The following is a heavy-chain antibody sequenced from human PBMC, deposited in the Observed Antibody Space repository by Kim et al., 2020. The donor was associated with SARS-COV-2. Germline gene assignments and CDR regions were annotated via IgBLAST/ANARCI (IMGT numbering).Heavy chain of an antibody. CDR1: GSTFSSYA. D-gene: IGHD5-12*01. J-gene: IGHJ2*01. CDR2: ISYDGSNK. V-gene: IGHV3-30*04. CDR3: ARAGIEMATRQLGYLD. Sequence: GGSLRLSCAASGSTFSSYAVHWVRQVPGKGLEWVAVISYDGSNKYYADSVKGRFTISRDNSKNTLYLQMNSLRAEDTAVSFCARAGIEMATRQLGYLD.